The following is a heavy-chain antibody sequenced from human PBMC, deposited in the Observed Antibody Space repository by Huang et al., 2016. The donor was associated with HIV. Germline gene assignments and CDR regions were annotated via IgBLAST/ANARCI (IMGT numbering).Heavy chain of an antibody. J-gene: IGHJ4*02. CDR3: AKGPVQWRGSYYFDY. CDR2: ISYEGSNK. CDR1: GFTVSNYG. V-gene: IGHV3-30*18. D-gene: IGHD6-19*01. Sequence: QVQLVEYGGGVVQPGRSLRLSCAASGFTVSNYGMHWVGQALGKGVEWVEVISYEGSNKFYADSVKCRFTISRDNSKNTLYLQMNSLRAEDTAVYYCAKGPVQWRGSYYFDYWGQGTLVTVSS.